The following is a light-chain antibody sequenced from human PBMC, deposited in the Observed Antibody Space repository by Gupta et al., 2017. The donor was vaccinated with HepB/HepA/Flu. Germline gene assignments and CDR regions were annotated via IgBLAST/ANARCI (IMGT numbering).Light chain of an antibody. J-gene: IGLJ2*01. V-gene: IGLV2-14*03. CDR2: DVS. CDR3: SSYTSSSTVV. CDR1: SSDVGGYNY. Sequence: QSALTQPASVSGSPGQSITISCTGTSSDVGGYNYVSWYQQHPGKAPKLMIDDVSNRPSGVSNRFSGSKSGKTASLTISGLQAEDEADYYCSSYTSSSTVVFGGGTRLTVL.